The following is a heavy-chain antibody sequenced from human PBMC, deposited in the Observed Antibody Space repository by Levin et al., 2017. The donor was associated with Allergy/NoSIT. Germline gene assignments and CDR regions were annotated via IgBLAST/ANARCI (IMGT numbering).Heavy chain of an antibody. J-gene: IGHJ4*02. Sequence: GGSLRLSCAASGFTFSNYAMHWVRQAPGKGLEWLGVISDDGSSEFYIDSVKGRFTISRDNSKNSLYLQMDSLRAEDTALYYCVREIAEEGTWGQGTLVIVSS. CDR2: ISDDGSSE. D-gene: IGHD1-1*01. V-gene: IGHV3-30-3*01. CDR3: VREIAEEGT. CDR1: GFTFSNYA.